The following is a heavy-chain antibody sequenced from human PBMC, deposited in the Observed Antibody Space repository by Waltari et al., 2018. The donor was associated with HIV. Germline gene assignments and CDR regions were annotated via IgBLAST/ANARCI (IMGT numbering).Heavy chain of an antibody. CDR1: GFSLSTSGVG. V-gene: IGHV2-5*01. J-gene: IGHJ4*02. D-gene: IGHD3-3*01. CDR2: IYWNDDK. CDR3: AHTSFVFGVPGLGY. Sequence: QITLKESGPTLVKPTQTLTLTCTFSGFSLSTSGVGVGWIRQPPGKALEWLALIYWNDDKRYSPSLKNMLTVTKDTSKNQVVLTMTNMDPVDTATYYCAHTSFVFGVPGLGYWGQGTLVTVSS.